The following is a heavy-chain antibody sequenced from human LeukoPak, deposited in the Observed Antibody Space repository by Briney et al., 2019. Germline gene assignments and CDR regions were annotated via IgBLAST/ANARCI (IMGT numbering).Heavy chain of an antibody. CDR1: GFTFSSYW. D-gene: IGHD3-22*01. J-gene: IGHJ4*02. CDR2: INSDGSST. Sequence: GGSLRLSRAASGFTFSSYWMHWVRQAPGKGLVWVSRINSDGSSTSYADSVKGRFTISRDNAKNTLYLQMNSLRAEDTAVYYCARVKDYCDSSGYYLYWGQGTLVTVSS. CDR3: ARVKDYCDSSGYYLY. V-gene: IGHV3-74*01.